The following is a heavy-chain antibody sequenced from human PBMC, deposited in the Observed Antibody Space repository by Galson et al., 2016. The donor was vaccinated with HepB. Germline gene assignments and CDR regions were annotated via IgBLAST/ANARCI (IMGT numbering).Heavy chain of an antibody. CDR3: ATGLRVVRDPLDY. CDR2: INAYTGDT. V-gene: IGHV1-18*01. CDR1: GYTFPNYG. D-gene: IGHD4-23*01. Sequence: SVKVSCKASGYTFPNYGISWVRQAPGQGLEWMGWINAYTGDTYLAQNFQDRVTLTTAPSTSTAYMELRSLRSDDTAMYYCATGLRVVRDPLDYWGQGTLVTVSS. J-gene: IGHJ4*02.